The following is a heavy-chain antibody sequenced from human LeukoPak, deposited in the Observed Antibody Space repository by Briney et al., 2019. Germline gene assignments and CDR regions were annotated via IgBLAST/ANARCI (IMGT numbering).Heavy chain of an antibody. J-gene: IGHJ3*02. CDR2: FDPEDGET. CDR3: AAHLAAAGHPEDVVAFDI. Sequence: GASVKVSCKVSGYTLTELSMHWVRQAPGKGLEWMGGFDPEDGETIYAQKFQGRVTMTEDTSTDTAYMELSSLRPEDTAVYYCAAHLAAAGHPEDVVAFDIWGQGTMVTVSS. D-gene: IGHD6-13*01. V-gene: IGHV1-24*01. CDR1: GYTLTELS.